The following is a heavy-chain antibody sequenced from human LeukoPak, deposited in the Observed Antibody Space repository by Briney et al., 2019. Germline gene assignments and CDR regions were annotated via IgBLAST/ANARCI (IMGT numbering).Heavy chain of an antibody. V-gene: IGHV1-69*05. J-gene: IGHJ3*02. D-gene: IGHD3-10*01. CDR1: GYTFTSYD. CDR3: ARDSMVRGVALDAFDI. Sequence: SVKVSCKASGYTFTSYDINWVRQATGQGLEWMGGIIPIFGTANYAQKFQGRVTITTDESTSTAYMELSSLRSEDTAVYYCARDSMVRGVALDAFDIWGQGTMVTVSS. CDR2: IIPIFGTA.